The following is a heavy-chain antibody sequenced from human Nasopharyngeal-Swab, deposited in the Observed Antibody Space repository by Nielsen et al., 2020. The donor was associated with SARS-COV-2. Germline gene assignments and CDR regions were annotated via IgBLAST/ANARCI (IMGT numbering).Heavy chain of an antibody. CDR3: ARDHRGYGSGSYPDY. J-gene: IGHJ4*02. D-gene: IGHD3-10*01. CDR2: INSDGSST. Sequence: VRQAPGKGLAWVSRINSDGSSTSYADSVKGRFTISRDNSKNTLYLQMNSLRAEDTAVYYCARDHRGYGSGSYPDYWGQGTLVTVSS. V-gene: IGHV3-74*01.